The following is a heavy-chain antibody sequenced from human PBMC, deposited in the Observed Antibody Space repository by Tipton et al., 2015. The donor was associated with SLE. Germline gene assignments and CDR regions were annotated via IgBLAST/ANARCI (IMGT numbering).Heavy chain of an antibody. J-gene: IGHJ2*01. CDR2: IYGDGTT. CDR3: ASGITVSTGYFDL. D-gene: IGHD4-17*01. CDR1: GFNFSIFA. Sequence: GSLRLSCAASGFNFSIFAMSWVRQAPGKGLEWVSVIYGDGTTYYADSVKGRFTTSRDNSKRILYLQMNSLRTEDTAVYYCASGITVSTGYFDLWGRGTLVSVSS. V-gene: IGHV3-23*03.